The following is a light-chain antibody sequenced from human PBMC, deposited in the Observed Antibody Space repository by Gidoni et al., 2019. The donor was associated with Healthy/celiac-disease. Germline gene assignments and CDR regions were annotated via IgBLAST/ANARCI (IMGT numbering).Light chain of an antibody. CDR3: SSYTSSSYVV. V-gene: IGLV2-14*01. CDR1: SSDVGGYNY. Sequence: QSALPQPASVSGSPGQSITISCTGTSSDVGGYNYVSWYQQHPGKAPKLMIYDVSNRPSGVSNRFSGSKSGNTASLTISGLQAEDEADYYCSSYTSSSYVVFGGGTKLTVL. J-gene: IGLJ2*01. CDR2: DVS.